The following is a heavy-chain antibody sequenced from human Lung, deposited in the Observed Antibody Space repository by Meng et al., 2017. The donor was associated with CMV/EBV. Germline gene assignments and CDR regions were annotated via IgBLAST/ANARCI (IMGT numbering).Heavy chain of an antibody. Sequence: SETLSLXCTVSGGSISSSSYYWGWIRQPPGKGLEWIGSIYYSGSTYYNPSLKSRVTISVDTSKNQFSLKLSSVTAADTAVYYCARLYCGGDCYPPNLWGHGTXVTVSS. D-gene: IGHD2-21*01. V-gene: IGHV4-39*07. CDR1: GGSISSSSYY. CDR3: ARLYCGGDCYPPNL. CDR2: IYYSGST. J-gene: IGHJ2*01.